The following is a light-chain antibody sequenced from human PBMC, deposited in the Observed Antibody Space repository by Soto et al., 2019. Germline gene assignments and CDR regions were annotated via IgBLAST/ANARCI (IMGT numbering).Light chain of an antibody. Sequence: QAVVTQPPSVSGAPGQRVTISCTGSSSNIGAGYDVHWYQQLPGTAPKLLIYGNNNRPSGVPDRFSDSKSGTSASLAITGLQAEDEADYYCQSYDSSLSVVFGGGTKVTVL. J-gene: IGLJ2*01. CDR1: SSNIGAGYD. V-gene: IGLV1-40*01. CDR2: GNN. CDR3: QSYDSSLSVV.